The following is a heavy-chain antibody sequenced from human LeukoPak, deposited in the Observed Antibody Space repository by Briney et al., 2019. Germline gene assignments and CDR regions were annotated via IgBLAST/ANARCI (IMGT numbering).Heavy chain of an antibody. CDR3: ARVTSNYYDSSGYYD. CDR1: GGTFSSYA. V-gene: IGHV1-69*13. Sequence: SVKVSCKASGGTFSSYAISWVRQAPGQGLEWMGGIIPIFGTANYAQKFQGRVTITADESTSTAYMELSSLRSEDTAVYYCARVTSNYYDSSGYYDWGQGTLVTVSS. CDR2: IIPIFGTA. J-gene: IGHJ4*02. D-gene: IGHD3-22*01.